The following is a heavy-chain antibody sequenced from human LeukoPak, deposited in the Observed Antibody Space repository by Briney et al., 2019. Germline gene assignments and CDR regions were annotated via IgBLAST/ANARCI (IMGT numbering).Heavy chain of an antibody. J-gene: IGHJ4*02. D-gene: IGHD6-19*01. CDR2: ISAYNGNT. CDR1: GYTFTTYD. CDR3: ARAYYSSAWYTASREYYFDY. V-gene: IGHV1-18*01. Sequence: ASVKVSCKASGYTFTTYDISWVRQAPGQGLEWMGWISAYNGNTNYAQKLQGRVTMTTDTSTSTAYMELRSLRSDDTAVYYCARAYYSSAWYTASREYYFDYWGQGTLVTVSS.